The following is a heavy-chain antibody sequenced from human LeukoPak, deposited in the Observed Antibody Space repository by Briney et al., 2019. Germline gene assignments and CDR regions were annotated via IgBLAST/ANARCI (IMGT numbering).Heavy chain of an antibody. CDR1: GFTFSSYS. CDR2: ISSSSSYI. Sequence: PGGSLRLSCAASGFTFSSYSMNWVRQAPGKGLEWVSSISSSSSYIYYADSVKGRFTISRDNAKNSLYLQMNSLRAEDTAVYYCARDIGATYAFDIWGQGTMVTVSS. D-gene: IGHD5-12*01. V-gene: IGHV3-21*01. J-gene: IGHJ3*02. CDR3: ARDIGATYAFDI.